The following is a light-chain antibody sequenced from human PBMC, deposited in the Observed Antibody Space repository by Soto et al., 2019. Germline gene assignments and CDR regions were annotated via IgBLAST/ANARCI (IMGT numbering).Light chain of an antibody. V-gene: IGKV3-15*01. Sequence: ELVSTQSPDTVSSSPVERPTLSCRARQTVTSGYLAWYQQTPGQAPRLLIYGASTRATGIPARFSGSGSGTEFPLTISRLQSEEFAVYYCQQYNNWWTVGQGTKVETK. J-gene: IGKJ1*01. CDR3: QQYNNWWT. CDR2: GAS. CDR1: QTVTSGY.